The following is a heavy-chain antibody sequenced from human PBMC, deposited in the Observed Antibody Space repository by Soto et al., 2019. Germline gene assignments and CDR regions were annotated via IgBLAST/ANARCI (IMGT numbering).Heavy chain of an antibody. D-gene: IGHD3-3*02. V-gene: IGHV3-74*01. CDR1: GFTFSTYW. CDR3: ATVATHSYNWVDP. Sequence: EVHLVESGGGLVQPGGSLRLSCAASGFTFSTYWMHWVRQAPGKGLVWVSRINADGTTTTYADSVKGRFTISRDNAKNTLYLQMKSLRAEDTPVYFCATVATHSYNWVDPWGQGTLVTISS. J-gene: IGHJ5*02. CDR2: INADGTTT.